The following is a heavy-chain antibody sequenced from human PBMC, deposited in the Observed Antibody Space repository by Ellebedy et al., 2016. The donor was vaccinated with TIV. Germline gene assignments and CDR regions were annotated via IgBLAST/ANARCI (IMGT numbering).Heavy chain of an antibody. V-gene: IGHV3-21*01. D-gene: IGHD1-1*01. CDR3: ARDRIGDNWYTTFDC. CDR2: ISSSGESI. Sequence: GESLKISXAASGFTLRSYSMKWVRQAPEKGLEWVSSISSSGESIHYADSVKGRFTISRDNAKASVYLQINNLGTEDTALYFCARDRIGDNWYTTFDCWGQGTLVSVSS. J-gene: IGHJ4*02. CDR1: GFTLRSYS.